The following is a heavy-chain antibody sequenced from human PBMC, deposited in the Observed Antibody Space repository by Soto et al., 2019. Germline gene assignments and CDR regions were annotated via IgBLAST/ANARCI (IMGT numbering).Heavy chain of an antibody. CDR2: INHSGST. V-gene: IGHV4-34*01. D-gene: IGHD1-26*01. CDR3: ARDGVGPFDY. CDR1: GGSFSGYY. Sequence: PSETLSLTCAVYGGSFSGYYWSWIRQPPGKGLEWIGEINHSGSTNYNPSLKSRVTISVDTSKNHFSLTLTSVTAADTAVYYCARDGVGPFDYWGQGTLVTVSS. J-gene: IGHJ4*02.